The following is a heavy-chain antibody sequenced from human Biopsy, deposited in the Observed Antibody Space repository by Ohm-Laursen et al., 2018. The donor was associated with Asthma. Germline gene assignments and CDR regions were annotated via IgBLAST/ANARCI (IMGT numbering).Heavy chain of an antibody. Sequence: TLSLTCTVSGGSISNSNYYWGWIRQHPGKGLEWIGYIHSSGNTYYKSSLRSRITISADTSKNQFSLNLRSVTAADSAVYHCARGSRHSSGWYHWFDPWGQGTPVTVSS. CDR1: GGSISNSNYY. J-gene: IGHJ5*02. V-gene: IGHV4-31*03. D-gene: IGHD6-19*01. CDR2: IHSSGNT. CDR3: ARGSRHSSGWYHWFDP.